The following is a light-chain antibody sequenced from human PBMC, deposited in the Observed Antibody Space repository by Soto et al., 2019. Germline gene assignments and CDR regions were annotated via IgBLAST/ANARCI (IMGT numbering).Light chain of an antibody. Sequence: ELVLTQSPATLSLSPGERATLSCRASQSVTSYLAWYQQKPGQAPRLLIYDVSNRASGIPARFSGSGSETDLTITISSLEPEDFEVYYGQQRSDWPLTFGQGTRLEIK. CDR3: QQRSDWPLT. J-gene: IGKJ5*01. V-gene: IGKV3-11*01. CDR1: QSVTSY. CDR2: DVS.